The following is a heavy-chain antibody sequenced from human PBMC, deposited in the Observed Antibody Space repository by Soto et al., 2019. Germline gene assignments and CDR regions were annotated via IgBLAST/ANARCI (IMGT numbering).Heavy chain of an antibody. CDR2: IYYSGST. D-gene: IGHD3-9*01. CDR3: ARHGAGTVHYDIVMPRWARAPSEAFDI. CDR1: GGSISSYY. Sequence: PSETLSLTCTVSGGSISSYYWSWIRQPPGKGLEWIGYIYYSGSTNYNPSLKSRVTISVDTSKNQFSLKLSSVTAADTAVYYCARHGAGTVHYDIVMPRWARAPSEAFDIWGQGTMVTVSS. V-gene: IGHV4-59*08. J-gene: IGHJ3*02.